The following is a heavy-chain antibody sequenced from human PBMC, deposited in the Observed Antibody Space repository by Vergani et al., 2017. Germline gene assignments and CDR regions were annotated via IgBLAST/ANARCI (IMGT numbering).Heavy chain of an antibody. Sequence: QLQLQESGPGLVKPSETLSLTCTVSGVSIGSNSYYWGWIRQPPGKGLEWIGTIYYTGTTYYNEAHKSRLTISVDTSKNQFSLNLTSVTAADTAVYYCTGHGRSGRAGYFQHWGQGTLVTASS. CDR1: GVSIGSNSYY. D-gene: IGHD3-3*01. J-gene: IGHJ1*01. V-gene: IGHV4-39*01. CDR3: TGHGRSGRAGYFQH. CDR2: IYYTGTT.